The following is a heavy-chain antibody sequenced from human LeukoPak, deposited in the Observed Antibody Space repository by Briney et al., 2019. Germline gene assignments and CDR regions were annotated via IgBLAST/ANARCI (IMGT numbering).Heavy chain of an antibody. CDR1: GGSISSYY. J-gene: IGHJ4*02. CDR2: IYTSGST. V-gene: IGHV4-4*07. CDR3: ARRRGRTFYFDY. D-gene: IGHD3-16*01. Sequence: SETLSLTCTVSGGSISSYYWSWIRQPAGKGLEWIGRIYTSGSTNYNPSLKSRVTISVDTSKNHFSLGLSSVTAADTAVYYCARRRGRTFYFDYWGQGTLVTVSS.